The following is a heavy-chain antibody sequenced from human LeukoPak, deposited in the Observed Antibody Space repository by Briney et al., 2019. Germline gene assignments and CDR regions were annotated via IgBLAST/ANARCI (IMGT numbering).Heavy chain of an antibody. CDR2: IYYSGST. CDR1: GGSISSGGYY. Sequence: PSETLSLTCTVSGGSISSGGYYWRWIRQHPGKGLEWIGYIYYSGSTYYNPSLKSRVTISVDTSKNQFSLKLSSVTAADTAVYYCARVDESSSWFGPDYYFDYWGQGTLVTVSS. CDR3: ARVDESSSWFGPDYYFDY. D-gene: IGHD6-13*01. J-gene: IGHJ4*02. V-gene: IGHV4-31*03.